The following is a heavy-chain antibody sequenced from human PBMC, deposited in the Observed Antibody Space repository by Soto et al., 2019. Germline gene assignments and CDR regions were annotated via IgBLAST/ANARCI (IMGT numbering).Heavy chain of an antibody. CDR2: IYYSGST. CDR1: GYSISSSNW. Sequence: SETLSLTCAVSGYSISSSNWWGWIRQRPGKGLEWIGYIYYSGSTYYNPSLKSRVTMSVDTSKNQFSLRLSPVTAVDTAVYYCARITYYYDSSGPIATWGQGTLVTVSS. V-gene: IGHV4-28*01. J-gene: IGHJ5*02. CDR3: ARITYYYDSSGPIAT. D-gene: IGHD3-22*01.